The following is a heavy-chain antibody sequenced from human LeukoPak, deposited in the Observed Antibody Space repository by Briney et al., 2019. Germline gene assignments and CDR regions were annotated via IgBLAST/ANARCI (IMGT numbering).Heavy chain of an antibody. V-gene: IGHV5-51*01. D-gene: IGHD5-12*01. J-gene: IGHJ5*02. CDR1: GSIFTNYW. CDR2: IYPGDSNT. Sequence: GESLQISCKGSGSIFTNYWIVWVRQLPGRGLEYMGFIYPGDSNTRYSPSFQGQVTISADKSISTAYLQWSSLKASDTAMYYCARHRISDYDSGVSWCDPWGQGTLVTVSS. CDR3: ARHRISDYDSGVSWCDP.